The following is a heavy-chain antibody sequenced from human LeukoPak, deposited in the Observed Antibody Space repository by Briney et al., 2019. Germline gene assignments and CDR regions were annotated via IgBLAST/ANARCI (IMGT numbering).Heavy chain of an antibody. CDR2: IYYSGST. Sequence: SETLSLTCTVSGGSISSYYWSWIRQPPGKGLEWLGYIYYSGSTNYNPSLKSRVTISVDTSKNQFSLKLSSVTAADTAVYYCARDPGCSSTSCYHWYFDLWGRGTLVTVSS. CDR3: ARDPGCSSTSCYHWYFDL. D-gene: IGHD2-2*01. V-gene: IGHV4-59*01. CDR1: GGSISSYY. J-gene: IGHJ2*01.